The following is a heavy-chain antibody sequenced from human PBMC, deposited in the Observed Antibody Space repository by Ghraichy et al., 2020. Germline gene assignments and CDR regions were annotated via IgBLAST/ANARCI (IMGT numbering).Heavy chain of an antibody. CDR1: GFTFSGSA. CDR3: TRLGYYDSSGGGY. Sequence: GGSLRLSCAASGFTFSGSAMHWVHQASGKGLEWVGRIRSKANSYATAYAASVKGRFTISRDDSKNTAYLQMNSLKTEDTAVYYCTRLGYYDSSGGGYWGQGTLVTVSS. D-gene: IGHD3-22*01. V-gene: IGHV3-73*01. J-gene: IGHJ4*02. CDR2: IRSKANSYAT.